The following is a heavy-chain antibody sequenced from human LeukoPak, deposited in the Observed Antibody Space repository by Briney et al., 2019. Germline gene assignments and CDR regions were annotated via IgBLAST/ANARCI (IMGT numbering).Heavy chain of an antibody. D-gene: IGHD3-3*01. CDR2: IYYSGST. V-gene: IGHV4-59*08. Sequence: AETLSLTCTASGGSISSYYWSWIRQPPGKGLEWISYIYYSGSTNYNPSLKSRVTISVDTSKNPFSLKLSSVTAADTAVYYCARQGFYDFWSGYYHSTYYYYMDVWGKGTTVTVSS. CDR3: ARQGFYDFWSGYYHSTYYYYMDV. J-gene: IGHJ6*03. CDR1: GGSISSYY.